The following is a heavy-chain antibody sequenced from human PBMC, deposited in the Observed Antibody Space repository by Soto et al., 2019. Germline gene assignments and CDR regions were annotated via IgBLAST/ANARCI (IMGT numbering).Heavy chain of an antibody. CDR2: IYYSGST. J-gene: IGHJ4*02. V-gene: IGHV4-31*03. D-gene: IGHD2-15*01. Sequence: QVQLQESGPGLVKPSQTLSLTCTVSGGSISSGGYYWRWIRQHPGKGLEWIGYIYYSGSTSFNPSLKSRVTISVNTSKNQFSLMMSAVTAADTAVYYWARDATGLDYFDYWGQGTLVTVSS. CDR1: GGSISSGGYY. CDR3: ARDATGLDYFDY.